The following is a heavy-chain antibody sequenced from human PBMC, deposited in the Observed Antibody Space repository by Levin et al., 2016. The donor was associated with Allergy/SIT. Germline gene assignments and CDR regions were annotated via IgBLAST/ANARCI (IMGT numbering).Heavy chain of an antibody. Sequence: WIRQPPGKGLEWVSSISSSSSYIYYADSVKGRFTISRDNAKNSLYLQMNSLRAEDTAVYYCARRVRGVRWRLRTVVDVWGQGTTVTVSS. CDR3: ARRVRGVRWRLRTVVDV. V-gene: IGHV3-21*01. J-gene: IGHJ6*02. D-gene: IGHD3-10*01. CDR2: ISSSSSYI.